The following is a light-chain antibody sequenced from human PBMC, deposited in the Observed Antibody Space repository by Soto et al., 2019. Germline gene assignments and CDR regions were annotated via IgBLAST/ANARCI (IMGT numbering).Light chain of an antibody. Sequence: DIHMTQSPSTLSASVGNRVTITCRASESISSWLGWYQQKPGKAPNLLIYEASNLESGVPSRFSGSGSGTDFTLTISGPQPDDSATYYCQQYNSSPLTFGGGTRVEIQ. CDR3: QQYNSSPLT. CDR1: ESISSW. V-gene: IGKV1-5*03. J-gene: IGKJ4*01. CDR2: EAS.